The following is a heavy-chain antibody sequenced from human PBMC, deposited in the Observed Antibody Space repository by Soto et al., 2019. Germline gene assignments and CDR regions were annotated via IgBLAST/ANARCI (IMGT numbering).Heavy chain of an antibody. Sequence: ASVKVSCKVSGYTLTELSMHWVRQAPGKGLEWMGGFDPEDGETIYAQKFQGRVTMTEDTSTDTAYMELSSLRSEDTAVYYCALQGAGTDWFDPWGQGTLVTVSS. J-gene: IGHJ5*02. D-gene: IGHD6-13*01. CDR3: ALQGAGTDWFDP. CDR1: GYTLTELS. V-gene: IGHV1-24*01. CDR2: FDPEDGET.